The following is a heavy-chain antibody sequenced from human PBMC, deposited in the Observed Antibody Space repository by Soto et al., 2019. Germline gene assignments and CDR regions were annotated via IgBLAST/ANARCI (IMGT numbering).Heavy chain of an antibody. CDR3: ARGNRLVATIDY. CDR1: GGSFSGYY. CDR2: INHSGST. J-gene: IGHJ4*02. Sequence: SETLSLTCAVYGGSFSGYYWSWIRQPPGKGLEWIGEINHSGSTNSTPSLKSRVTISVDTSKNQFSLKLSSVTAADTAVYYCARGNRLVATIDYWGQGTLVTVSS. D-gene: IGHD5-12*01. V-gene: IGHV4-34*01.